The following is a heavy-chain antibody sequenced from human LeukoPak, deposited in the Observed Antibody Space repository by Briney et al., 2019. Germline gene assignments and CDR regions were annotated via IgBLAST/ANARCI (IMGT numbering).Heavy chain of an antibody. D-gene: IGHD6-19*01. CDR1: GFTFDDYA. V-gene: IGHV3-9*03. CDR3: AKDVSGSYLDAFDI. CDR2: ISWNSGSI. J-gene: IGHJ3*02. Sequence: GRSRRLACAASGFTFDDYAMHWVRQAPGKCLEWVSGISWNSGSIGYEDSVKGRFTIYRDNAQNSLYLQMNRLRAEDMALYYCAKDVSGSYLDAFDIWGQGTMVTVSS.